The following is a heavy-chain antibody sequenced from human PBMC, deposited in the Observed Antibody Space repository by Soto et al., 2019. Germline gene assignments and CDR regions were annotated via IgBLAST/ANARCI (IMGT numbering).Heavy chain of an antibody. J-gene: IGHJ4*02. D-gene: IGHD6-13*01. CDR2: IGGYNGNT. V-gene: IGHV1-18*01. Sequence: VQSGGEVKKPGASVKVSCKASGYTFSNNGFTWVRQAPGQGLEWMGWIGGYNGNTNYAPKFQGRVTMTADTATSTAHMELRGLRSDDTGVYYCATAIAATGPADSWGQGTLVTVSS. CDR1: GYTFSNNG. CDR3: ATAIAATGPADS.